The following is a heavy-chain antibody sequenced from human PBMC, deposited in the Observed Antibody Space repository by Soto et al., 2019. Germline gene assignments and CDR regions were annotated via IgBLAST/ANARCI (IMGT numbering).Heavy chain of an antibody. J-gene: IGHJ4*02. D-gene: IGHD1-26*01. CDR1: GGSIISGGYY. CDR3: ASQVGATRPFDY. V-gene: IGHV4-31*03. CDR2: IYYSGST. Sequence: SETLSLTCTVSGGSIISGGYYWIWIRQHPGKGLEWIGYIYYSGSTYYNPSLKSRVTISVDTSKNQFSLKLSSVTAADTAVYYCASQVGATRPFDYWGQGTLVTVSS.